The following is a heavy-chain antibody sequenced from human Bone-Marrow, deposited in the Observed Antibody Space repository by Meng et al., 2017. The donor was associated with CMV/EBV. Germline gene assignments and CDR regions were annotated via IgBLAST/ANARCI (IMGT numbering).Heavy chain of an antibody. CDR2: TYYRSKWYN. V-gene: IGHV6-1*01. Sequence: SQTLSLTCAISGDSVSSNSAAWNWIRQSPSRGLGWLGRTYYRSKWYNDYAVSVKSRITINPDTSKNQFLLQLNSVTPEDTAVYYCASESVGPTGTTSPLDYWGQGTLVTVSS. J-gene: IGHJ4*02. D-gene: IGHD1-1*01. CDR1: GDSVSSNSAA. CDR3: ASESVGPTGTTSPLDY.